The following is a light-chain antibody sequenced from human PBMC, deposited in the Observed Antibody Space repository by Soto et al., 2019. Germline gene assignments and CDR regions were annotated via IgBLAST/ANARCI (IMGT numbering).Light chain of an antibody. V-gene: IGLV2-11*01. CDR2: DVN. J-gene: IGLJ3*02. Sequence: QSALTQPRSVSGSPGQSVTISCTGTSGDVGAYNYISWYQQHPGKAPKFLIYDVNKRPSGVPDRFFGSKSGNTASLTISGLQAEDEADYYCSSYTSSTTQVFGGGTQLTVL. CDR3: SSYTSSTTQV. CDR1: SGDVGAYNY.